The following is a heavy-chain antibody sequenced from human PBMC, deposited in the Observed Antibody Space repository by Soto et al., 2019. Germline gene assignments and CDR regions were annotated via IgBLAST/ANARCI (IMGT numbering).Heavy chain of an antibody. CDR2: IYYSGST. CDR1: GGSISSYY. CDR3: ARVGIVGANDY. Sequence: QVQLQESGPGLVKPSETLSLTCTVSGGSISSYYWSWIRQPPGKGLEWIGYIYYSGSTNYNPSLKSRVTISVAPSKHRFSLMLSSVTAADTAVYYCARVGIVGANDYWGQGTLVTVSS. D-gene: IGHD1-26*01. V-gene: IGHV4-59*01. J-gene: IGHJ4*02.